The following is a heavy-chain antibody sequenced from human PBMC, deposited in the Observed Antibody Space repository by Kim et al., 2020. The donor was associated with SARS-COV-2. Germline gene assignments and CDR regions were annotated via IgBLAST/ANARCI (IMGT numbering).Heavy chain of an antibody. V-gene: IGHV3-43*01. D-gene: IGHD3-9*01. CDR3: AKAQNLYDTLTGYYDY. Sequence: SVKGRFNITRDNSKNSLYLQMNSLRTEDTALYYCAKAQNLYDTLTGYYDYWGQGTLVTVSS. J-gene: IGHJ4*02.